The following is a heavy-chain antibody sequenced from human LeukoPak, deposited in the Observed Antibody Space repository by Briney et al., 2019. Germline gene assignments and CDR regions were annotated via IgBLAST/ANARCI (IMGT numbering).Heavy chain of an antibody. Sequence: SQTLSLTCTVSGGSISSGGYYWSWIRQHPGKGLEWIGYIYYSGSTYYNPSLKSRVTISVDTSKNQFSLKLSSVTAADTAVYYCATLTTVVTPSYFDYWGQGTLVTVSS. CDR1: GGSISSGGYY. CDR2: IYYSGST. CDR3: ATLTTVVTPSYFDY. V-gene: IGHV4-31*03. D-gene: IGHD4-23*01. J-gene: IGHJ4*02.